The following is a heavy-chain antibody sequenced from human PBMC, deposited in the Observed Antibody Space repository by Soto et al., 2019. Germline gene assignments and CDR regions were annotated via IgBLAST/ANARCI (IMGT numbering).Heavy chain of an antibody. J-gene: IGHJ6*03. CDR2: ISTTSSDI. CDR3: TIDASNAHKPLYFYYDMDV. Sequence: EEQLVESGGGLIKPGGSLRLSCVVSGFTFSDYTLNWVRQAPGRGLEWVSSISTTSSDIYYADSVKGRFTISRDNAKNSLYLQMDSLTSADTALYYWTIDASNAHKPLYFYYDMDVWGKGTKVTV. CDR1: GFTFSDYT. V-gene: IGHV3-21*01. D-gene: IGHD2-15*01.